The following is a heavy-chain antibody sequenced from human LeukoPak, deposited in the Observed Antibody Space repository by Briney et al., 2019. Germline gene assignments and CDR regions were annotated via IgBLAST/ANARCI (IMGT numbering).Heavy chain of an antibody. D-gene: IGHD6-6*01. CDR2: ISSSSSI. CDR3: AREYSSSSGRSFDY. J-gene: IGHJ4*02. V-gene: IGHV3-48*01. Sequence: GGSLRLSCAASGFTFSTYSMNWVRQAPGKGLEWVSYISSSSSIYYADSVKGRFTISRDNAKNSLYLQMNSLRAEDTAVYYCAREYSSSSGRSFDYWGQGTLVTVSS. CDR1: GFTFSTYS.